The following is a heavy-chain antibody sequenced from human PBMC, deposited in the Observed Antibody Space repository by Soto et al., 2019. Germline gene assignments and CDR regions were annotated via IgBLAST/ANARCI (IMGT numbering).Heavy chain of an antibody. CDR3: TKKGNGNHPFDT. J-gene: IGHJ3*02. CDR2: VTATGSDT. V-gene: IGHV3-23*01. CDR1: GFTFSSYP. D-gene: IGHD2-8*01. Sequence: GGSLRLSCAASGFTFSSYPMIWVRQAPEKGLEWVSGVTATGSDTYYADSVKGRFTISRDNSKNTLYLQMNSLRAEDTALYYCTKKGNGNHPFDTWGHGTKVTVSS.